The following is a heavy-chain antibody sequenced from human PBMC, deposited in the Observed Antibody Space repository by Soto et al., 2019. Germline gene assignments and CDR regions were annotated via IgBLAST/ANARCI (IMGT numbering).Heavy chain of an antibody. D-gene: IGHD4-17*01. CDR2: INAGNGNT. Sequence: ASLKVDCKTAGSTFTSYSMHCGRHAPGQRLEWMGWINAGNGNTKYSQKFQGRVTITRDTSASTVYMELSSLRSEDTAVYYCARDSNGDYTFEYWGQGTLVTSPQ. CDR3: ARDSNGDYTFEY. CDR1: GSTFTSYS. J-gene: IGHJ4*02. V-gene: IGHV1-3*01.